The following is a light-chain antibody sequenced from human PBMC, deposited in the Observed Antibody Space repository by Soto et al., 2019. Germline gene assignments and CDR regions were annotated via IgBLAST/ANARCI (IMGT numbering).Light chain of an antibody. CDR3: SSYTSSSTYV. CDR2: DVS. V-gene: IGLV2-14*01. J-gene: IGLJ1*01. CDR1: SSDVGGYNC. Sequence: QSALAQPVSVSGSPGQSITISCTGTSSDVGGYNCVSWYQQHPGKAPKLMIYDVSNRPSGVSNRFSGSKSGNTASLTISGLQAKDEADYYCSSYTSSSTYVFGTGTKVTVL.